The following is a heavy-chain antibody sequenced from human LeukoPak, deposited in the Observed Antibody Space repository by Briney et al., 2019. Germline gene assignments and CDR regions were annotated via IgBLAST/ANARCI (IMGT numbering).Heavy chain of an antibody. CDR3: AREEEGYFQH. V-gene: IGHV4-39*07. J-gene: IGHJ1*01. CDR2: ICYSGST. Sequence: KPSETLSLTCTVSGGSISSSSYYWGWLRQPPGKGLEWVGSICYSGSTYYNPSLKSRVTISVDTSKNQFSLKLSSVTAADTAVYYCAREEEGYFQHWGQGTLVTVPS. CDR1: GGSISSSSYY.